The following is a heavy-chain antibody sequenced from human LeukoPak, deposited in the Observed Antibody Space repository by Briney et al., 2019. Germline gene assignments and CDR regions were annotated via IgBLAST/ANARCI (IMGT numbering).Heavy chain of an antibody. CDR3: VRPPVERYYTPFDY. CDR2: ISYDGSNK. Sequence: PGRSLRLSCAASGFTFSSYAMHWVRQAPGKGLEWVAVISYDGSNKYYADSVKGRFTISRDNSKNTLYLQMNSLRGEDTAVYHCVRPPVERYYTPFDYWGQGTLVTVSS. D-gene: IGHD1-26*01. V-gene: IGHV3-30-3*01. J-gene: IGHJ4*02. CDR1: GFTFSSYA.